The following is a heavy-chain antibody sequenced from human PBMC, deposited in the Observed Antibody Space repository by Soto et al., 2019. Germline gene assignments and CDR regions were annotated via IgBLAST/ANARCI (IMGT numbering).Heavy chain of an antibody. D-gene: IGHD6-25*01. CDR2: VSTTSDYI. CDR1: GFTFSDYS. Sequence: GGSLRLSCAASGFTFSDYSMNWVRQAPGRRLEWVSSVSTTSDYIYYADSVKGRFTISRDNAKNSLSLQMNSLRAEDTAVYYCARDQRHMFASYAMDVWGPGTTVTVSS. J-gene: IGHJ6*02. CDR3: ARDQRHMFASYAMDV. V-gene: IGHV3-21*01.